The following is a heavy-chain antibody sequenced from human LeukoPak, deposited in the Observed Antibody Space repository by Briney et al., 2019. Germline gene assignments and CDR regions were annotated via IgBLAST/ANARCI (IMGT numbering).Heavy chain of an antibody. J-gene: IGHJ4*02. CDR1: GGSFSGDS. V-gene: IGHV4-34*01. CDR3: ARGRGH. Sequence: SETLSLTCAVYGGSFSGDSWSWIRQPPGKGLEWIGEINHSGSTNYNPSLKSRVTISVDMSKNHFSLKVRSVTAADTAVYYCARGRGHWGQGTLVTVSS. CDR2: INHSGST.